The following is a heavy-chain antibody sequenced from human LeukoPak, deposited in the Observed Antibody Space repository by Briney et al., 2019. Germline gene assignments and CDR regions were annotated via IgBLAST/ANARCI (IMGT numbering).Heavy chain of an antibody. V-gene: IGHV1-8*01. CDR2: MNPNSDNT. Sequence: ASVKVSCKASGYTFTSCDINWVRQATGQGLEWMGWMNPNSDNTGYAQKFQGRVTMTRNTSISTAYMELSSLRSEDTAVYYCARVRRGSPAAAKDYWGQGALVTVSS. CDR3: ARVRRGSPAAAKDY. CDR1: GYTFTSCD. J-gene: IGHJ4*02. D-gene: IGHD2-15*01.